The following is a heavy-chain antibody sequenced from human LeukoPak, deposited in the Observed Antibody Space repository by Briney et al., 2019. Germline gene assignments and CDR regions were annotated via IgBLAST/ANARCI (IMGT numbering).Heavy chain of an antibody. Sequence: ASVKVSCKASGYTFTSYAMNWVRQAPGQGLEWMGWINTNTGNPTYAQGFTGRFVFSLDTSVSTAYLQISSLKAEDTAVYYCARDGTTVTTYRKGLDYWGQGTLVTVSS. V-gene: IGHV7-4-1*02. CDR1: GYTFTSYA. J-gene: IGHJ4*02. D-gene: IGHD4-17*01. CDR3: ARDGTTVTTYRKGLDY. CDR2: INTNTGNP.